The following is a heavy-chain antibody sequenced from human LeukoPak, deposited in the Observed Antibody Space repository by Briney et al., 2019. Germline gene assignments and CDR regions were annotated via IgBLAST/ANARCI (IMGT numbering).Heavy chain of an antibody. CDR1: GFTFSGSA. Sequence: PGGSLKLSCAASGFTFSGSAVHWVRQSSGKGLEWVANIKQDGSEKHYVDSVKGRFTISRDNAKNSLYLQMNSLRAEDTAVYYCAREGYGPYDAFDIWGQGTMVTVSS. CDR3: AREGYGPYDAFDI. V-gene: IGHV3-7*05. J-gene: IGHJ3*02. D-gene: IGHD5-12*01. CDR2: IKQDGSEK.